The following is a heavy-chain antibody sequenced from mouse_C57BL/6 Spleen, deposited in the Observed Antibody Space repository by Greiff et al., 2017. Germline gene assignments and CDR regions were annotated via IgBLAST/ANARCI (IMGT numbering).Heavy chain of an antibody. J-gene: IGHJ1*03. D-gene: IGHD1-1*01. Sequence: QVQLQQPGAELVRPGSSVKLSCKASGYTFTSYWMHWVQQRPIQGLEWIGNIDPSDSETHYNQKFKDKATLTVDKSSSPAYMQLSSLTSEDSAVYYCARGGNYGSKYWYCDVWGTGTTVTVSS. CDR3: ARGGNYGSKYWYCDV. V-gene: IGHV1-52*01. CDR1: GYTFTSYW. CDR2: IDPSDSET.